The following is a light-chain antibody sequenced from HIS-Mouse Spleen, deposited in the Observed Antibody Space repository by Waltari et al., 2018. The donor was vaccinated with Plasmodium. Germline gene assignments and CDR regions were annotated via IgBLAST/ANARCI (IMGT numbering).Light chain of an antibody. CDR1: KLGDKY. CDR2: QDS. CDR3: QAWDSSTDYV. J-gene: IGLJ1*01. Sequence: SYELTQPPSVSVSPGQTASITCSGAKLGDKYACWYQQKQGQSPVLVIYQDSKRPSGIPVRFSGSNSGNTATLTISGTQAMDEADYYCQAWDSSTDYVFGTGTKVTVL. V-gene: IGLV3-1*01.